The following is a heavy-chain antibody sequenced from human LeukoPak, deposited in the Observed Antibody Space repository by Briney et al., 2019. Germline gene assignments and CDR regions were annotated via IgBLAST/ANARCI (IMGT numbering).Heavy chain of an antibody. Sequence: PGGSLRLSCAASGFTFSSYSMNWVRQAPGKGLEWVSFISSRSSYVYYADSVKGRFTISRDNAKNPLYLQMNSLRAEDTAVYYCVSGGSGYYLYWGQGTLVTVSS. CDR1: GFTFSSYS. CDR2: ISSRSSYV. V-gene: IGHV3-21*01. D-gene: IGHD3-22*01. J-gene: IGHJ4*02. CDR3: VSGGSGYYLY.